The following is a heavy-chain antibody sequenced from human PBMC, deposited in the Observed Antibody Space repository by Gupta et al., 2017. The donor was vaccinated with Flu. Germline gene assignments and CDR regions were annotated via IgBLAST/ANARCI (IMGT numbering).Heavy chain of an antibody. CDR2: IIATGGST. J-gene: IGHJ6*04. CDR1: GFNFNNFA. V-gene: IGHV3-23*01. Sequence: VQLLESGCGLVQPGGSLSLSCAGSGFNFNNFAMNWVRQNPGKGLEWVSGIIATGGSTSYADSGKGRFTISRDNSKNTLYLQMNSLRAEDTAVGYCAKGREDHYYSGMDGWGKGTTVTGSS. CDR3: AKGREDHYYSGMDG.